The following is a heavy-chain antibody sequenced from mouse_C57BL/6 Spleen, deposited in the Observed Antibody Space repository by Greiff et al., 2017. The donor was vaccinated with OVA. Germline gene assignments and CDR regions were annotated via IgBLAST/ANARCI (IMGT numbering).Heavy chain of an antibody. CDR1: GYTFTDYE. CDR3: TRSYDGYYSAWFAY. J-gene: IGHJ3*01. Sequence: QVQLQQSGAELVRPGASVTLSCKASGYTFTDYEMHWVKQTPVHGLEWIGAIDPETGGTAYNQKFKGKAILTADKSSSTAYMELRSLTSEDSAVYYCTRSYDGYYSAWFAYWGQGTLVTVSA. CDR2: IDPETGGT. D-gene: IGHD2-3*01. V-gene: IGHV1-15*01.